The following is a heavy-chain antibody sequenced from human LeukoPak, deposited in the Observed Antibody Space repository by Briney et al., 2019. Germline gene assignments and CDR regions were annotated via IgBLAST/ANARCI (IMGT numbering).Heavy chain of an antibody. J-gene: IGHJ3*01. V-gene: IGHV5-51*01. D-gene: IGHD3-16*01. CDR1: GYSFSTHW. CDR3: ARQKLLGDDVFDL. CDR2: IYPDDSDT. Sequence: GESLKISCPGSGYSFSTHWLGWVRQMPGKGLEWMGIIYPDDSDTRYSPLFEGQVTFSVDKSNTTADLRWSSLKASDTAMYFCARQKLLGDDVFDLWGQGTMVTVSS.